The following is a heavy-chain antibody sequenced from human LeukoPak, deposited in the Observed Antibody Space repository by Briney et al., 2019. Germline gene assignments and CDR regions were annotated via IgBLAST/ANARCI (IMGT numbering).Heavy chain of an antibody. CDR2: IIPSFGTA. CDR1: GGTFSSYA. CDR3: ARGLDDYGDYVTLPLDY. J-gene: IGHJ4*02. Sequence: SVKVSCKASGGTFSSYAISWVRQAPGQGLEWMGGIIPSFGTANYAQKFQGRVTITADESTSTAYMELSSLRSEDTAVYYCARGLDDYGDYVTLPLDYWGQGTLVTVSS. D-gene: IGHD4-17*01. V-gene: IGHV1-69*13.